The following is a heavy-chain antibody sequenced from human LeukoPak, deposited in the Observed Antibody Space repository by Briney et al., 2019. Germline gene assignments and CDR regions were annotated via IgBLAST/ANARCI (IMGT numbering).Heavy chain of an antibody. CDR3: ARDLVWTTPLDY. Sequence: GGSLRLSCAASGFTFSSYSMNWVRQAPGKGLEWVSSISSSSSYIYYADSVKGRFTISRDNAKNSLYLQMNSLRAEDTAVYYCARDLVWTTPLDYWGQGTLVTVSS. CDR1: GFTFSSYS. V-gene: IGHV3-21*01. D-gene: IGHD5/OR15-5a*01. J-gene: IGHJ4*02. CDR2: ISSSSSYI.